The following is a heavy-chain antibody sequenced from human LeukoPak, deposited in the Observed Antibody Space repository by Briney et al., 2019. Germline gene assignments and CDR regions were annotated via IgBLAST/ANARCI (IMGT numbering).Heavy chain of an antibody. CDR2: INHSGNT. Sequence: PSETLSLTCAVYSGSFSGYYWSWIRQPPGKGLEWIGAINHSGNTNYNPSLKSRVTISVDTSKNQFSLKLSSVTAADTAVYYCARGGRSAAVFSWGQGTLVTVSS. D-gene: IGHD6-13*01. CDR3: ARGGRSAAVFS. V-gene: IGHV4-34*01. CDR1: SGSFSGYY. J-gene: IGHJ4*02.